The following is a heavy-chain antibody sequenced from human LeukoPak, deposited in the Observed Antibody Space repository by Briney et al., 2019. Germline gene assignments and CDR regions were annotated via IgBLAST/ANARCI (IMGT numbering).Heavy chain of an antibody. D-gene: IGHD3-10*01. V-gene: IGHV4-59*12. CDR3: ARDAKYYYGSRTFFFYEH. J-gene: IGHJ4*02. CDR1: GGSISSYY. Sequence: SETLSLTCTVSGGSISSYYWSWIRQPPGKGLEWIGYIYYSGSTNYKPSLKSRVTISVDTSKNQFSLKLSSVTAADTAIYYCARDAKYYYGSRTFFFYEHWGQGTLLTVSS. CDR2: IYYSGST.